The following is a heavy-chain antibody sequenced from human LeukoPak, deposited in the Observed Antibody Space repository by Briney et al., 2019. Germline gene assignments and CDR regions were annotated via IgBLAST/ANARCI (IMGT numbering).Heavy chain of an antibody. CDR2: IKQDGSEK. CDR3: ARDGSRIVALDY. V-gene: IGHV3-7*01. D-gene: IGHD2-15*01. CDR1: EFTFSNFW. Sequence: GGSLRLSCSASEFTFSNFWMSWVRQAPGKGPEWVANIKQDGSEKYYVDSVKGRFTISRDNAETSLHLQMNSLRAEDTAVYYCARDGSRIVALDYWGQGTLVTVSS. J-gene: IGHJ4*02.